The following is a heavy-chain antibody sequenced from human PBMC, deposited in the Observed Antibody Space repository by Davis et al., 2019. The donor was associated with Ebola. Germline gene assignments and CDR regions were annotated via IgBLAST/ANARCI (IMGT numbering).Heavy chain of an antibody. V-gene: IGHV1-3*01. Sequence: SVNVSCKASGYTFTSYAMHWVRHAPGQRLEWMGWINAGNGNTKYSQKFQGRVTITRDTSASTAYMELSSLRSEDTAVYYCARSGVPAAEFDYWGQGTLVTVSS. CDR3: ARSGVPAAEFDY. J-gene: IGHJ4*02. CDR1: GYTFTSYA. D-gene: IGHD2-2*01. CDR2: INAGNGNT.